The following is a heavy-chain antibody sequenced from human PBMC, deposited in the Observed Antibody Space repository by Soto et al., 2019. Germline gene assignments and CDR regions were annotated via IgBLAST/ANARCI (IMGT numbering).Heavy chain of an antibody. V-gene: IGHV1-2*04. CDR1: GYTFTGYY. D-gene: IGHD5-12*01. J-gene: IGHJ4*02. CDR2: INPNSGGT. CDR3: ARAPSHYSGYGGYYFDS. Sequence: ASVKDSCKASGYTFTGYYMHWVRQAPGQGLEWMGWINPNSGGTNYAQKFQGWVTMTRDTSISTAYMELSRLRSDDTAVYYCARAPSHYSGYGGYYFDSWGKGTLVTAPQ.